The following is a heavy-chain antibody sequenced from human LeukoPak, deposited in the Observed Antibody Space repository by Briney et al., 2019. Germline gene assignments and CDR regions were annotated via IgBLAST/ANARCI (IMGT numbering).Heavy chain of an antibody. J-gene: IGHJ3*02. CDR2: MYYRGNT. Sequence: PSETLSLTCTVSGGSISTITYYWGWIRQPPGKGLEWVGHMYYRGNTFYNPSLKSRVTMSVDTSKNQFSLKLSSVTAADTAVYYCARDVITGYSSSWYPPGGTHIFDAFDIWGQGTMVTVSS. CDR1: GGSISTITYY. V-gene: IGHV4-39*07. D-gene: IGHD6-13*01. CDR3: ARDVITGYSSSWYPPGGTHIFDAFDI.